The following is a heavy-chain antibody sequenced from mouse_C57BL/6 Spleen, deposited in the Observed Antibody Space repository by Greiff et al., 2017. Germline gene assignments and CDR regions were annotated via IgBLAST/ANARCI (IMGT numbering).Heavy chain of an antibody. J-gene: IGHJ4*01. CDR2: ISYDGSN. CDR3: ARGGLRHAMDY. CDR1: GYSITSGYY. V-gene: IGHV3-6*01. Sequence: EVKLQESGPGLVKPSQSLSLTCSVTGYSITSGYYWNWIRQFPGNKLEWMGYISYDGSNNYNPSLKNRISITRDTSKNQFFLKLNSVTTEDTATYYCARGGLRHAMDYWGQGTSVTVSS. D-gene: IGHD2-2*01.